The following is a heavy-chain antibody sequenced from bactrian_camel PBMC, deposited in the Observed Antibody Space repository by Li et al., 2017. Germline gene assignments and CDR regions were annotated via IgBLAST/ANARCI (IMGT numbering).Heavy chain of an antibody. J-gene: IGHJ6*01. D-gene: IGHD2*01. CDR2: IYTGDSTP. Sequence: DVQLVESGGGLVQPGGSLTLTCAASGFIFSAHAVSWVRQAPGKEREGVATIYTGDSTPYYGDSVKGRFTISQDYVKKTVYLQMSSLKPEDTAMYYCAARGPYCYTKLSVRDFTYWGQGTQVTVS. CDR3: AARGPYCYTKLSVRDFTY. CDR1: GFIFSAHA. V-gene: IGHV3S40*01.